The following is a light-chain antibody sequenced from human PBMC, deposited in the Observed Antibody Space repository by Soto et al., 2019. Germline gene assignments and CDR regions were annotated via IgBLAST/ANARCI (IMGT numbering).Light chain of an antibody. CDR2: AAS. J-gene: IGKJ4*02. Sequence: DIQLTPSPSSLSASVGETITITCRASQTISYSLKWFQHSPGQPPQLLLFAASNLHAGVPPRFSGSGSGTSFSLTIRRLQPEDFATYYCQQSFNLPRTFGPGTRVEFK. V-gene: IGKV1-39*01. CDR1: QTISYS. CDR3: QQSFNLPRT.